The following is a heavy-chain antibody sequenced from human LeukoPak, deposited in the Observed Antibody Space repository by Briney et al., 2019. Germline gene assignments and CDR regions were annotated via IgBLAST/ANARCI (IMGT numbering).Heavy chain of an antibody. CDR1: GYSISSGYY. Sequence: PSETLSLTCAVSGYSISSGYYWGWIRQPPGKGLEWIGSIYHSGSTYYNPSLKSRVTISVDTSKNQFSLKLSSVTAADTAVHYCARHKFYDFWSGYLAWFDPWGQGTLVTVSS. V-gene: IGHV4-38-2*01. J-gene: IGHJ5*02. D-gene: IGHD3-3*01. CDR2: IYHSGST. CDR3: ARHKFYDFWSGYLAWFDP.